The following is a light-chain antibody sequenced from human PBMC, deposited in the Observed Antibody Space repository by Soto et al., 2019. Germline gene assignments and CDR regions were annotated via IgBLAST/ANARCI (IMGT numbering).Light chain of an antibody. CDR1: KSDVGSYDY. CDR2: DVN. CDR3: TSYTSSTTVV. V-gene: IGLV2-14*01. Sequence: QSALTQPASVSGSPGQSITISCTGTKSDVGSYDYVSWYQQHPGKAPQLMIYDVNNRPSGVSNRFSGSKSGNTASLTISGLQAEDEADYYCTSYTSSTTVVFGGGTKLTVL. J-gene: IGLJ2*01.